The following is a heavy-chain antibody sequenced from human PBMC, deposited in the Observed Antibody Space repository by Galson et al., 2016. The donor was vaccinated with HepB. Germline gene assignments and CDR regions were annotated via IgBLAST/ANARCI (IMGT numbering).Heavy chain of an antibody. Sequence: SVKVSCKDSGYTFSNYGISWVRQAPGQGLEWMGWISGYSGNTTYAQKLQGRVTMTTDKSTSTAYMELKSLRSDDTAVYYCPRDPEVGGVHMVYWGQGTLVTVSS. V-gene: IGHV1-18*04. D-gene: IGHD3-16*01. CDR1: GYTFSNYG. CDR3: PRDPEVGGVHMVY. J-gene: IGHJ4*02. CDR2: ISGYSGNT.